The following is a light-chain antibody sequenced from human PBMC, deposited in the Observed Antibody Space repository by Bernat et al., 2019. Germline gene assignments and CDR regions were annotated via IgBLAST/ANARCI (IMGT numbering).Light chain of an antibody. CDR3: PQCHNRPLT. CDR1: HIIASN. V-gene: IGKV3-15*01. Sequence: EIVMTQSPATLSVSPGERVTLSCRASHIIASNLAWYQQKPGQAPRPLISGASTRATGIPARFSGSGSGTDFTLTISSLQPEDCAVYYWPQCHNRPLTFGGGTKVEIK. CDR2: GAS. J-gene: IGKJ4*01.